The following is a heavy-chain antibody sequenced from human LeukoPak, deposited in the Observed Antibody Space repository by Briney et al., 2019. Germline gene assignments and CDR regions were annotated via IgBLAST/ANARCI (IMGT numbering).Heavy chain of an antibody. CDR1: GFSFSSYS. CDR2: ISTTSGNI. CDR3: ARGTLNIPGEHGAFDY. D-gene: IGHD1-14*01. V-gene: IGHV3-21*01. J-gene: IGHJ4*02. Sequence: GGSLRLSCAASGFSFSSYSMNWVRQAPGKGLEWVAAISTTSGNIYYADSVKGRFTISRDNAKNSLYLQMNSLRAEDTAVYYCARGTLNIPGEHGAFDYWGQGTLVTVSS.